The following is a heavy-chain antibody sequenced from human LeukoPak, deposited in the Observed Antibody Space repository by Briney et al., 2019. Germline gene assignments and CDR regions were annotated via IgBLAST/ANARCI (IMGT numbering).Heavy chain of an antibody. CDR2: IYHSGST. Sequence: SETLSLTCTVSGYSISSGYYWGWIRQPPGKGLEWIGEIYHSGSTNYNPSLKSRVTISVDKSKNQFSLKLSSVTAADTAVYYCATQAGATTGLDAFDIWGQGTMVTVSS. V-gene: IGHV4-38-2*02. D-gene: IGHD1-26*01. CDR1: GYSISSGYY. CDR3: ATQAGATTGLDAFDI. J-gene: IGHJ3*02.